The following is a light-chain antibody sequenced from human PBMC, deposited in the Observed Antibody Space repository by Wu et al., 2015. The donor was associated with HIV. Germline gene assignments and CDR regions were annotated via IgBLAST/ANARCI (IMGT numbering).Light chain of an antibody. CDR3: QQRTSWPLT. V-gene: IGKV3-11*01. J-gene: IGKJ5*01. CDR1: QSVSSY. Sequence: EIVLTQSPATLSLSPGETATLSCRASQSVSSYLAWYQQKPGQAPRLPIYDASNRATGIPARFSGRGSGTDFTLTISSLEPEDFAVYYCQQRTSWPLTFGQGTRLEI. CDR2: DAS.